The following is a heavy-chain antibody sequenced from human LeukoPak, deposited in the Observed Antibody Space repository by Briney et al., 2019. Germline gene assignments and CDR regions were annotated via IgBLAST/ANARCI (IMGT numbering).Heavy chain of an antibody. CDR3: ARENRDSNGWS. J-gene: IGHJ1*01. Sequence: PGGSLRLSCTASGFSFGSYSMNWVRQAPGKGLEWVSYINSGGNTIHYAGSVKGRFTISRDNARNSLYLQMNSLRVEDTAFYYCARENRDSNGWSWGQGTLVTVSS. CDR2: INSGGNTI. D-gene: IGHD6-19*01. CDR1: GFSFGSYS. V-gene: IGHV3-48*04.